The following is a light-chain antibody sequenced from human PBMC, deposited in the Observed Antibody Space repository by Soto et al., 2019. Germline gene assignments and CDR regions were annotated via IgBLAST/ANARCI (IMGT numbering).Light chain of an antibody. CDR2: EVS. J-gene: IGLJ1*01. Sequence: QSALTQPASVFGSPGQSITFSCTGTSSDVGGYNFVSWYQQHPGKAPKLMIYEVSSRPSGVSNRFSGSKSGNTASLTISGLQPEDEADYYCSSYTTSTTVVFGAGTKVNV. CDR3: SSYTTSTTVV. V-gene: IGLV2-14*03. CDR1: SSDVGGYNF.